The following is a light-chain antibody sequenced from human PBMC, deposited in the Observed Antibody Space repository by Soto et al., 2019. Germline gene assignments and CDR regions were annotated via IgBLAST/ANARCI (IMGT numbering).Light chain of an antibody. J-gene: IGKJ3*01. V-gene: IGKV1-33*01. CDR2: VAS. CDR1: QDISNY. Sequence: DIQMTQSPSSLSASVGDRVTITCQASQDISNYLNCYQQKPGKAPKLLIYVASNLETGVPSRFSGSGSGTDFTFTISSLQPEDIATYYCQQYDNLPPFTFGPGTKVDIK. CDR3: QQYDNLPPFT.